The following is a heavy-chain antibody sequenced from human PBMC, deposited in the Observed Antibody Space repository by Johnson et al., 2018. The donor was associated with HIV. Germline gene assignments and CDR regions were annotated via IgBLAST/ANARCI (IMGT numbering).Heavy chain of an antibody. V-gene: IGHV3-9*01. CDR1: GFTFDDYA. CDR2: ISWNSGSI. J-gene: IGHJ3*02. Sequence: VQLVESGGGLVQPGRSLRLSCAASGFTFDDYAMHWVRQAPGKGLEWVSGISWNSGSIGYADSVKGRFTISRDNAKNSLYLQMNSLRAEDTAVYYCAREGVWVKAFDIWGQGTMVTVSS. CDR3: AREGVWVKAFDI. D-gene: IGHD1-26*01.